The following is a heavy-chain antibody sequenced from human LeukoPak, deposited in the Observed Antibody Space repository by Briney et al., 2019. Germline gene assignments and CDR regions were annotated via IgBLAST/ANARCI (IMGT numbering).Heavy chain of an antibody. CDR2: FDPEDGET. V-gene: IGHV1-24*01. J-gene: IGHJ4*02. CDR3: ATDQGRGAAAGLFDY. CDR1: GYTHTELS. D-gene: IGHD6-13*01. Sequence: ASVKVSCKVSGYTHTELSMHWVRQAPGKGLEWMGGFDPEDGETIYAQKFQGRVTMTEDTSTDTAYMELSSLRSEDTAVYYCATDQGRGAAAGLFDYWGQGTLVTVSS.